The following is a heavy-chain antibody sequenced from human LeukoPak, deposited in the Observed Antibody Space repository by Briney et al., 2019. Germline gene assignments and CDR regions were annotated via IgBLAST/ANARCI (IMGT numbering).Heavy chain of an antibody. CDR3: ARESYYDFWSGYYSGYYFDY. Sequence: GRSLRLSCAASGFTFSSYAMHWVRQAPGKGLEWVAVISYDGSNKYYADSLKGRFTISRDNSKNTLYLQMNSLRAEDTAVYYCARESYYDFWSGYYSGYYFDYWGQGTLVTVSS. V-gene: IGHV3-30*04. CDR2: ISYDGSNK. D-gene: IGHD3-3*01. J-gene: IGHJ4*02. CDR1: GFTFSSYA.